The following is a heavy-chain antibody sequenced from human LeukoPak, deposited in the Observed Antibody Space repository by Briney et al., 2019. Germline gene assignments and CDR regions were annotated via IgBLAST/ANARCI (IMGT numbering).Heavy chain of an antibody. V-gene: IGHV1-69*01. CDR3: ASLLVTHSTTADY. Sequence: GGSLRLSCAASGFTFSSYAISWVRQAPGQGLEWMGGIIPIFGTANYTQKFQGRVTITADESTSTAYMELSSLRSEDTAVYYCASLLVTHSTTADYWGQGTLVTVSS. J-gene: IGHJ4*02. D-gene: IGHD1-1*01. CDR1: GFTFSSYA. CDR2: IIPIFGTA.